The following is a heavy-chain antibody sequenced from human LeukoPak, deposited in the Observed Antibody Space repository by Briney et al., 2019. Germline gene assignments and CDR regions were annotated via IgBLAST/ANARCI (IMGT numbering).Heavy chain of an antibody. J-gene: IGHJ4*02. Sequence: SETLSLTCAVYGGSFSGYYWSWIRQPPGKGLEWIGEINHSGSTNYNPSLKSRVTISVDKSKYQFSLKLSSVTAADTAVYYCARETRGYSYGYAGYFDYWGQGTLVTVSS. CDR2: INHSGST. D-gene: IGHD5-18*01. CDR1: GGSFSGYY. CDR3: ARETRGYSYGYAGYFDY. V-gene: IGHV4-34*01.